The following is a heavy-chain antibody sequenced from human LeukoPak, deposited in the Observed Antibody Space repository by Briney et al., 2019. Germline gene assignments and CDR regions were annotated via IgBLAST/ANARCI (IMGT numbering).Heavy chain of an antibody. J-gene: IGHJ4*02. CDR1: GLTFINYW. Sequence: PGGSLRLSCAGSGLTFINYWMTWVRQVPGKGLEWVANINRDGSGKYYLPSVRGRFTISQDDAKDSLYLQMDSLRPEDTAIYYCARVEYSGNGNLYWGQGTLVTVSS. CDR3: ARVEYSGNGNLY. CDR2: INRDGSGK. D-gene: IGHD1-26*01. V-gene: IGHV3-7*01.